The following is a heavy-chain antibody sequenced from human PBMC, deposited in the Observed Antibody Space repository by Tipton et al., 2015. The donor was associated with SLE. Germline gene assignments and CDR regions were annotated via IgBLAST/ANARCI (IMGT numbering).Heavy chain of an antibody. D-gene: IGHD6-13*01. CDR3: ARAPQQLGYFDY. CDR1: GGSFSGYY. CDR2: INHSGST. J-gene: IGHJ4*02. V-gene: IGHV4-34*01. Sequence: TLSLTCAVYGGSFSGYYWSWIRQPPGKGLEWIGEINHSGSTNYNPSLKSRVTISVDTPKNQFSLKLSSVTAADTAVYYWARAPQQLGYFDYWGQGTLVTVSS.